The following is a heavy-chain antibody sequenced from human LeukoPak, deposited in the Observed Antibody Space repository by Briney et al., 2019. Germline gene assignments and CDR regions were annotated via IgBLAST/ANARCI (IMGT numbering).Heavy chain of an antibody. J-gene: IGHJ4*02. Sequence: GGSLRLSCVASGFTFVDYAIAWVRQAPGKGLEWVAVISYDGSNKYYADSVKGRFTISRDNSKNTLYLQMNSLRAEDTAVYYCASSYDFPDYWGQGTLVTVSS. CDR1: GFTFVDYA. D-gene: IGHD3-3*01. CDR2: ISYDGSNK. V-gene: IGHV3-30*03. CDR3: ASSYDFPDY.